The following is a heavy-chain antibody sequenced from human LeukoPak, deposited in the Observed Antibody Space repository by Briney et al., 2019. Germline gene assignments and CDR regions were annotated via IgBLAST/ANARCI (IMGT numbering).Heavy chain of an antibody. CDR2: INPDIGGT. CDR3: AREVDNHGEDAGYFDL. V-gene: IGHV1-2*02. Sequence: ASVKVSCKASGYTFTGYYMHWVRQAPGQGLEWMGWINPDIGGTNYARKFQGRVTMTRDTPISTAYMELSRLRCDDMAVYYCAREVDNHGEDAGYFDLWGRGTMVTVSS. D-gene: IGHD3-10*01. J-gene: IGHJ2*01. CDR1: GYTFTGYY.